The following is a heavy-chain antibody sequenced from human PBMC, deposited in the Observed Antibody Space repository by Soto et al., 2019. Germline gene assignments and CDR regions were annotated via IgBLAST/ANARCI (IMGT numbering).Heavy chain of an antibody. CDR1: GFSLSNARMG. Sequence: QVTLKESGPVLVKPTETLTLTCTVSGFSLSNARMGVSWIRQPPGKALEWLAHIFSNDEKSYSTSLKSRLTSSKDTAKSQVVLTMTNMDPVDTATYYCARIAEPPDDDCGDSTWIDYWGQGTLVTVSS. V-gene: IGHV2-26*01. CDR3: ARIAEPPDDDCGDSTWIDY. CDR2: IFSNDEK. D-gene: IGHD4-17*01. J-gene: IGHJ4*02.